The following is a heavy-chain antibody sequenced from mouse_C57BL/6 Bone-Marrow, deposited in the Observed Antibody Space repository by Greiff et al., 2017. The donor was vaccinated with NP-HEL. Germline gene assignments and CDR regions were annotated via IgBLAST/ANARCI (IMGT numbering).Heavy chain of an antibody. D-gene: IGHD2-1*01. J-gene: IGHJ1*03. CDR1: GFTFSSYG. CDR3: ARRGIYYGNYVGYFDV. CDR2: ISSGGSYT. Sequence: EVKLMESGGDLVKPGGSLKLSCAASGFTFSSYGMSWVRQTPDKRLEWVATISSGGSYTYYPDSVKGRFTISSDNAKNTLYLQMSSLKSEDTAMYYCARRGIYYGNYVGYFDVWGTGTTVTVSS. V-gene: IGHV5-6*02.